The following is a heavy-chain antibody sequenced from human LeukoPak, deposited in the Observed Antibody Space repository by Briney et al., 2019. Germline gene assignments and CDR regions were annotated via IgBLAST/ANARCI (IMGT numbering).Heavy chain of an antibody. V-gene: IGHV4-59*01. J-gene: IGHJ6*03. Sequence: PSQTLSLTCTVSGASISSYYWSWIRQPPGKGLEWIGYIYYSGSTSYNPSLKSRVTISLDTSKNQFSLKLTSVTAADTAVYYCARIRGWEGSRYYYYYYMDVWGKGTTVTVSS. CDR1: GASISSYY. CDR2: IYYSGST. CDR3: ARIRGWEGSRYYYYYYMDV. D-gene: IGHD1-26*01.